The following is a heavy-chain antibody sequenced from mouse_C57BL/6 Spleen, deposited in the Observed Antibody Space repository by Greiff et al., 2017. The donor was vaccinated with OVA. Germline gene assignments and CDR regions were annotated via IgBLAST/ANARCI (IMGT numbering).Heavy chain of an antibody. CDR3: ARRRANGAMDY. V-gene: IGHV5-17*01. Sequence: EVKLVESGGGLVKPGGSLKLSCAASGFTFSDYGMHWVRQAPEKGLEWVAYISSGSSTIYYADTVKGRFTISRDNAKHTLFLQMTSLRSEDTAMYYCARRRANGAMDYWGQGTSVTVSS. J-gene: IGHJ4*01. D-gene: IGHD3-1*01. CDR2: ISSGSSTI. CDR1: GFTFSDYG.